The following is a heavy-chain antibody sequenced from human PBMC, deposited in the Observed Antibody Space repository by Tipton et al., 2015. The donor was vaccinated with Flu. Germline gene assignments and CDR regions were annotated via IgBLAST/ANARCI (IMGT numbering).Heavy chain of an antibody. CDR1: GYSFTTYW. V-gene: IGHV5-51*03. D-gene: IGHD2-2*01. CDR3: VRPQTQYSSSWYFDV. Sequence: QLVQSGAEVKKPGESLNISRKASGYSFTTYWIGWVRQTPGKGLEWMGMMYPADSDTRYSPSFGGQVTFSGDNSINTAYLHWNTLRASDTAVYYCVRPQTQYSSSWYFDVWGRGTLVTVSS. CDR2: MYPADSDT. J-gene: IGHJ2*01.